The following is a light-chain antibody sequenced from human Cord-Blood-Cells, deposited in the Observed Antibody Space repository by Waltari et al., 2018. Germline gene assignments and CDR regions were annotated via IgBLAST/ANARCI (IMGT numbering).Light chain of an antibody. CDR2: KDS. J-gene: IGLJ3*02. Sequence: SYELPQPPSASVSPGQTARITCPGDVLAKKYARWFQQKPGQAPVLVIYKDSERPSGIPERFSGSSSGTTVTLTISGAQVEDEADYYCYSAADNNWVFGGGTKLTVL. CDR1: VLAKKY. V-gene: IGLV3-27*01. CDR3: YSAADNNWV.